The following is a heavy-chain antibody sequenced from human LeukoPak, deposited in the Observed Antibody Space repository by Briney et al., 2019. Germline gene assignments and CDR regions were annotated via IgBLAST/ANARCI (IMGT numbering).Heavy chain of an antibody. D-gene: IGHD3-9*01. CDR1: GFTFSDYY. V-gene: IGHV3-11*06. CDR3: ARGTRGAAAYYDILTGYHRGNWFDP. CDR2: ISSSSSYT. J-gene: IGHJ5*02. Sequence: GGSLRLSCAASGFTFSDYYMSWIRQAPGKGLEWVSYISSSSSYTNYADSVKGRFTISRDNAKNSLYLQMNSLRAEDTAVYYCARGTRGAAAYYDILTGYHRGNWFDPWGQGTLVTVSS.